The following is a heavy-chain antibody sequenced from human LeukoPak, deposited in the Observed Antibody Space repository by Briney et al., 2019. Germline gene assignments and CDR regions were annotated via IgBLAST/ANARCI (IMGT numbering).Heavy chain of an antibody. CDR2: FDPENGET. Sequence: ASVKVSCKVSGYTLTELSMHWVRQAPGKGLEWMGGFDPENGETIYAQKFQGRVTMTEDTSTDTAYMELSSLRSEDTAVYYCARGMTTVTTDYYGMDVWGQGTTVTVSS. J-gene: IGHJ6*02. D-gene: IGHD4-11*01. V-gene: IGHV1-24*01. CDR1: GYTLTELS. CDR3: ARGMTTVTTDYYGMDV.